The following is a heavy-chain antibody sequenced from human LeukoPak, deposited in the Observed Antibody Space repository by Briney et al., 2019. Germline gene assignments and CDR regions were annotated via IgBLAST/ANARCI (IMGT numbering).Heavy chain of an antibody. CDR1: GYTFTGYY. Sequence: ASVKVSCKASGYTFTGYYMHWVRQAPGQGVEWMGWINPNSGGTNYAQKLQGRVTMTRDTSISTAYMELSRLRSDDTAVYYCARERLSINWFDPWGQGTLVTVSS. CDR2: INPNSGGT. V-gene: IGHV1-2*02. J-gene: IGHJ5*02. CDR3: ARERLSINWFDP. D-gene: IGHD6-19*01.